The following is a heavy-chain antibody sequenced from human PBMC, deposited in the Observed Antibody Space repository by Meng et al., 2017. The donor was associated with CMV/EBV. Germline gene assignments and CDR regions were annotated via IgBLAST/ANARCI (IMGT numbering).Heavy chain of an antibody. CDR1: GYTFTGYY. D-gene: IGHD3-22*01. CDR2: INPNSGGT. Sequence: ASVKVSCKASGYTFTGYYMHWVRQAPGQGLEWMGWINPNSGGTNYAQKFQGRVTMTRDTSISTAYMELSRLRSDDTAVYYCARETYYYDSSGYYYSNWGQGTLVTVPQ. V-gene: IGHV1-2*02. CDR3: ARETYYYDSSGYYYSN. J-gene: IGHJ4*02.